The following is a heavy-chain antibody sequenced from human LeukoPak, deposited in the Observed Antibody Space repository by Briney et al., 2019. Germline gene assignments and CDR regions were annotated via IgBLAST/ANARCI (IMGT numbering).Heavy chain of an antibody. D-gene: IGHD2-2*01. CDR1: GGTSSSYA. CDR3: ASGPGYCSSTSCSEFDY. Sequence: SVKVSCKASGGTSSSYAISWVRQAPGQGLEWMGGIIPIFGTANYAQKFQGRVTITADESTSTAYMELSSLRSEDTAVYYCASGPGYCSSTSCSEFDYWGQGTLVTVSS. CDR2: IIPIFGTA. J-gene: IGHJ4*02. V-gene: IGHV1-69*13.